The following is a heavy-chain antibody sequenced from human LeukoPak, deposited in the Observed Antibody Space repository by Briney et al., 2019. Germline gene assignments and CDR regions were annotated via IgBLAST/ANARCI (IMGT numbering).Heavy chain of an antibody. CDR2: IGTAGDT. CDR3: ARDHEGGGFDY. V-gene: IGHV3-13*01. D-gene: IGHD3-16*01. J-gene: IGHJ4*02. Sequence: TGGSLRLSCAASGFTFSSYDMHWVRQATGKGLEWVSAIGTAGDTYYPGSVKGRFTISRENAKNSLYLQMNSLRAGDTAVYYCARDHEGGGFDYWGQGTLVTVSS. CDR1: GFTFSSYD.